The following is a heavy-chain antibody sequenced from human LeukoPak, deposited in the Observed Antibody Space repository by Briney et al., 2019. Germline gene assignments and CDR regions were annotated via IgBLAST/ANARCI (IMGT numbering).Heavy chain of an antibody. Sequence: PGGSLRLSCAASGFTFSSYAMSWVRQAPGKGLEWVSAISGSGGSTYYADSVKGRFTISRDNSKNTVYLQMNSLRAEDTAVYYCAKDLKTVTIGRLMDVWGKGTTVTVSS. J-gene: IGHJ6*03. CDR2: ISGSGGST. CDR3: AKDLKTVTIGRLMDV. CDR1: GFTFSSYA. V-gene: IGHV3-23*01. D-gene: IGHD4-17*01.